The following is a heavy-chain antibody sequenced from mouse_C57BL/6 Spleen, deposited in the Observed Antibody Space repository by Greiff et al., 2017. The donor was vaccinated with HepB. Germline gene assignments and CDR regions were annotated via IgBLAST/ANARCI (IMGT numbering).Heavy chain of an antibody. CDR1: GFTFTDYY. CDR3: ARSLYYGYAMDY. D-gene: IGHD2-1*01. Sequence: EVKLMESGGGLVQPGGSLSLSCAASGFTFTDYYMSWVRQPPGKALEWLGFIRNKANGYTTEYSASVKGRFTISRDNSQSILYLQMNALRAEDSATYYCARSLYYGYAMDYWGQGTSVTVSS. V-gene: IGHV7-3*01. CDR2: IRNKANGYTT. J-gene: IGHJ4*01.